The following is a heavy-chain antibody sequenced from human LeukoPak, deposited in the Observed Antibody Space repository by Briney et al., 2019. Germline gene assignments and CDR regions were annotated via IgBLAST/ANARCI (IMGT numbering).Heavy chain of an antibody. Sequence: GGSLRLSCAASGFTFDDYGMSWVRQAPGKGLEWVSLINSGGSTYYADSVKGRFTISRDNSKNTVYLQMNSLRAEDTAVYYCAKDRIAGHDTFDIWGQGTVVTVSS. CDR3: AKDRIAGHDTFDI. J-gene: IGHJ3*02. V-gene: IGHV3-66*02. CDR1: GFTFDDYG. CDR2: INSGGST. D-gene: IGHD6-13*01.